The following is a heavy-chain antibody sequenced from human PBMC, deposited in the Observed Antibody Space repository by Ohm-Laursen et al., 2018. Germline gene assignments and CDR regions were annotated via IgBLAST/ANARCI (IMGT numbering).Heavy chain of an antibody. CDR3: ASTITIFEAFDI. CDR1: GFTVSSNY. J-gene: IGHJ3*02. D-gene: IGHD3-3*01. Sequence: SLRLSCAASGFTVSSNYMSWVRQAPGKGLEWVSVIYSGGSTYYADSVKGRFTISGDNSKNTLYLQMNSLRAEDTAVYYCASTITIFEAFDIWGQGTMVTVSS. CDR2: IYSGGST. V-gene: IGHV3-53*01.